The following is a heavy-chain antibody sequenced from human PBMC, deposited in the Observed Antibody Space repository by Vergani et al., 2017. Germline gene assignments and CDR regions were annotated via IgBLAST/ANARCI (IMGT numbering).Heavy chain of an antibody. V-gene: IGHV4-34*01. Sequence: QVQLQESGPGLVKPSETLSLTCAVYGGSFSGYYWSWIRQPPGKGLEWIGEINHSGSTNYNPSLKSRVTISVDTSKNQFSLKLSSVTAADTAVYYCARVGTQQLDVGYYYYMDVWGKGTTVTVSS. D-gene: IGHD6-13*01. CDR2: INHSGST. CDR1: GGSFSGYY. CDR3: ARVGTQQLDVGYYYYMDV. J-gene: IGHJ6*03.